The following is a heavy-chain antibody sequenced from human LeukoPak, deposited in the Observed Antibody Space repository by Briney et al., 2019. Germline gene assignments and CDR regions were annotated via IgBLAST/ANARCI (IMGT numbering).Heavy chain of an antibody. V-gene: IGHV1-69*13. CDR1: GYTSTGYY. CDR3: ARCAYQLRLKTILYYYYYYMDV. CDR2: IIPIFGTA. Sequence: ASVKVSCKASGYTSTGYYMHWVRQAPGQGLEWMGGIIPIFGTANYAQKFQGRVTITADESTSTAYMELSSLRSEDTAVYYCARCAYQLRLKTILYYYYYYMDVWGKGTTVTVSS. D-gene: IGHD2-2*01. J-gene: IGHJ6*03.